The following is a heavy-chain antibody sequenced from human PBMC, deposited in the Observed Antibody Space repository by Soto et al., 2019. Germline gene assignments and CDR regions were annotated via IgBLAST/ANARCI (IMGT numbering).Heavy chain of an antibody. CDR1: GGTFSRYS. J-gene: IGHJ3*02. CDR3: ARDIVVVVAATPDAFDI. Sequence: SVKVSCKASGGTFSRYSITWVRQAPGHGLEWIGRIIPIFGIASYAQKFQGRVTITADESTSTAYMELSSLRSEDTAVYYCARDIVVVVAATPDAFDIWGQGTMVTVSS. CDR2: IIPIFGIA. D-gene: IGHD2-15*01. V-gene: IGHV1-69*13.